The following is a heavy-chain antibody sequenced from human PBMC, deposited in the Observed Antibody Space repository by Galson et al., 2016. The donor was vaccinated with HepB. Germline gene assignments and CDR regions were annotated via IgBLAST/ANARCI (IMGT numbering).Heavy chain of an antibody. CDR2: IKQDGSEK. Sequence: SLRLSCAVSGFTFSSYWMSWVRQAPGKGLEWVANIKQDGSEKYYVDSVKGRFTVSRDNATNSLFLQMSSLRAEDTAVYYCATWGVCSGGSCYGGGYYYYYGMDVWGKGTTVTVSS. J-gene: IGHJ6*04. CDR3: ATWGVCSGGSCYGGGYYYYYGMDV. CDR1: GFTFSSYW. V-gene: IGHV3-7*01. D-gene: IGHD2-15*01.